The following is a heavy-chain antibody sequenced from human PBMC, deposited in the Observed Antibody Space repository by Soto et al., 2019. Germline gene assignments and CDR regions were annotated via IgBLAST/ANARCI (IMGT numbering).Heavy chain of an antibody. CDR2: IYYSGST. CDR1: GGSISSSSYY. J-gene: IGHJ4*02. D-gene: IGHD4-17*01. Sequence: SETLSLTCTVSGGSISSSSYYWGWIRQPPGKGLEWIGSIYYSGSTYYNPSLKSRVTISVDTSKNQFSLNLSSVTAADTAVYYCARLSTVTTLFDYWGQGTLVTVSS. V-gene: IGHV4-39*01. CDR3: ARLSTVTTLFDY.